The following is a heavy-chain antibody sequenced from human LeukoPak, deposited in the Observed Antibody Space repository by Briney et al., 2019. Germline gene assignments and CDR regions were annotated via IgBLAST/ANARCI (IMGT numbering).Heavy chain of an antibody. V-gene: IGHV3-7*01. CDR1: GFIFSTYS. J-gene: IGHJ6*02. Sequence: PGGSLRLSCGASGFIFSTYSMTWVRQAPGKGLEWVATIKEDGFETYYVASVKGRFTISRENAKNSLFLQMNSLRAGDTAVYYCVRGGRYDILTGYLPPGYYGMDVWGQGTTVTVSS. CDR2: IKEDGFET. D-gene: IGHD3-9*01. CDR3: VRGGRYDILTGYLPPGYYGMDV.